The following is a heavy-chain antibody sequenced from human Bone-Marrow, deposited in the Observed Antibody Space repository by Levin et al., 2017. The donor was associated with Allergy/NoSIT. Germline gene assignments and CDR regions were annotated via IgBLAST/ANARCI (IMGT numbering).Heavy chain of an antibody. CDR3: ATPYDRGAYSSWGY. J-gene: IGHJ4*02. V-gene: IGHV3-72*01. CDR1: GLTLSDHF. CDR2: SRNKADGYST. D-gene: IGHD3-22*01. Sequence: AGGSLRLSCAASGLTLSDHFMDWVRQAPGKGLEWIGRSRNKADGYSTKYAASVRGRFTISRDDSQNSLYLQMNSLRTDDTAVYYCATPYDRGAYSSWGYWGQGALVTVSS.